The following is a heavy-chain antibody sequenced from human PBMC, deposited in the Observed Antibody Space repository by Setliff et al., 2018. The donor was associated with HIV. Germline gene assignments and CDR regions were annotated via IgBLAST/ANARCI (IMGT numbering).Heavy chain of an antibody. J-gene: IGHJ4*02. V-gene: IGHV3-74*01. D-gene: IGHD6-25*01. CDR1: GFTFNNDW. Sequence: PGGSLRLSCAASGFTFNNDWMNWVRQAPGKGLVWVSNINDDGSTTNYADSVKGRFTISRDNPKKTLYLQIDSLRAEDTAVYYCARGWGQRRECYFDYWGQGTLVTVSS. CDR3: ARGWGQRRECYFDY. CDR2: INDDGSTT.